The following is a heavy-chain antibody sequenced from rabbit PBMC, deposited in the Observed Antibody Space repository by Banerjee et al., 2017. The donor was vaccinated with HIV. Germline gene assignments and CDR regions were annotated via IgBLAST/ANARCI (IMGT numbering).Heavy chain of an antibody. V-gene: IGHV1S45*01. J-gene: IGHJ4*01. D-gene: IGHD7-1*01. CDR2: IYGGSSGST. CDR3: ARDLTGVTGWNFNL. Sequence: QEQLEESGGDLVKPEGSLTLTCKASGFSFSSGYYMCWVRQAPGKGLEWIACIYGGSSGSTWYASWAKGRFTISKTSSTTVTLQMTSLTAADTATYFCARDLTGVTGWNFNLWGPGTLVTVS. CDR1: GFSFSSGYY.